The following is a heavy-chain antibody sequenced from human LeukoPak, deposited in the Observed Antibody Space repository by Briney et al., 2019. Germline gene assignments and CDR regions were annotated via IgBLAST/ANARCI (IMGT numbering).Heavy chain of an antibody. V-gene: IGHV3-23*01. CDR1: GFTFSSSA. D-gene: IGHD1-26*01. CDR2: ITDSGDGT. J-gene: IGHJ4*02. CDR3: ARHSGTYYSSGPLDY. Sequence: GGSLRLSCAASGFTFSSSAMSWVRQAPGRGLEWVSSITDSGDGTYYADSVKGRFTISRDNAKNSLYLQMNSLRAEDTAVYYCARHSGTYYSSGPLDYWGQGTLVTVSP.